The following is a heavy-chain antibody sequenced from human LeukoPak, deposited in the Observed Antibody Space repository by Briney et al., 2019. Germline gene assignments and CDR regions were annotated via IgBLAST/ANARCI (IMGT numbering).Heavy chain of an antibody. V-gene: IGHV3-66*04. CDR2: IYSGGST. CDR1: GFTVSSNY. Sequence: GGSLRLSCAASGFTVSSNYMSWVRQAPGKGLEWVSVIYSGGSTYYADSVKGRFTISRDNSKNTLYLQMNSLRAEDTAVYYCAKHDYVWGSYRTLDYWGQGTLVTVSS. J-gene: IGHJ4*02. D-gene: IGHD3-16*02. CDR3: AKHDYVWGSYRTLDY.